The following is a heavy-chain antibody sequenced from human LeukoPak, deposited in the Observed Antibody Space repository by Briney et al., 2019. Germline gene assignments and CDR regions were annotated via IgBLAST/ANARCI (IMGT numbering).Heavy chain of an antibody. J-gene: IGHJ4*02. CDR2: IIPIFGTA. D-gene: IGHD2-2*01. Sequence: ASVKVSCKASGGTFSSYAISWVRQAPGQGLEWMGGIIPIFGTANYAQKFQGRVTITADESTSTAYMELSSLRSEDTAVYYCARGADCSSTSCPDYWNFDYWGQGTLVTVSS. V-gene: IGHV1-69*13. CDR3: ARGADCSSTSCPDYWNFDY. CDR1: GGTFSSYA.